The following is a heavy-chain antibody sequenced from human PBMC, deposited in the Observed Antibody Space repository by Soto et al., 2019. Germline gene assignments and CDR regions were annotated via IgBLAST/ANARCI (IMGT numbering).Heavy chain of an antibody. CDR3: AREPTTGVVNYGMDV. CDR1: GFTLSNYW. Sequence: GGSLRLSCAASGFTLSNYWMSWVRQAPGKGLEWVANINQSGRDKYYVDSVKGRFTISRDNTKELLYLQMNSLRAEDTAVYYCAREPTTGVVNYGMDVWGQGTTVTVSS. J-gene: IGHJ6*02. CDR2: INQSGRDK. V-gene: IGHV3-7*01. D-gene: IGHD3-10*01.